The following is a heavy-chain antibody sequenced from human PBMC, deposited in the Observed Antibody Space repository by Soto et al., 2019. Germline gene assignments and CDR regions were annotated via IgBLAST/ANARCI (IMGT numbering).Heavy chain of an antibody. Sequence: EVQLVESGGGLVKPGGSLRLSCAASGFTFSSYSMNWVRQAPGKGLEWVSSISSSSSYIYYADSVKGRFTISRDNAKNSLYLQMNSLRAEDTAVYYCARDYDSSGYYYDYYYGMDVWGQGTTVTVSS. CDR1: GFTFSSYS. CDR2: ISSSSSYI. V-gene: IGHV3-21*01. D-gene: IGHD3-22*01. J-gene: IGHJ6*02. CDR3: ARDYDSSGYYYDYYYGMDV.